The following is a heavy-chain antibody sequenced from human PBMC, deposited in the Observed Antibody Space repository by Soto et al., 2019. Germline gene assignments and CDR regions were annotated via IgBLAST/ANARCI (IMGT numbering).Heavy chain of an antibody. CDR3: AKKAEKHFDWMFYADS. D-gene: IGHD3-9*01. J-gene: IGHJ4*02. Sequence: GGSLRLSCATSGIIFRNYAMGWVRQAPGKGLEWVSAISGSGDSTYYADSVKGRFTISRDNSKNTLYLQMNSLRVEDTAIFYCAKKAEKHFDWMFYADSWGQGXLVTVSS. V-gene: IGHV3-23*01. CDR2: ISGSGDST. CDR1: GIIFRNYA.